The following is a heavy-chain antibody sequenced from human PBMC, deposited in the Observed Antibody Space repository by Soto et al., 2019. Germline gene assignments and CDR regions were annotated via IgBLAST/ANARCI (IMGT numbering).Heavy chain of an antibody. CDR3: TRVEVIGGSL. Sequence: EVQLVESGGGLVQPGGSLKLSCAASGFTFSGSAIHWVRQASGKGLEWVSRIRSKANGYATAYAASVKGRFTISRDDSKNTAYLQMNSLKTEDTAVYYCTRVEVIGGSLWGQGTLVTVSS. D-gene: IGHD1-26*01. CDR2: IRSKANGYAT. CDR1: GFTFSGSA. V-gene: IGHV3-73*02. J-gene: IGHJ4*02.